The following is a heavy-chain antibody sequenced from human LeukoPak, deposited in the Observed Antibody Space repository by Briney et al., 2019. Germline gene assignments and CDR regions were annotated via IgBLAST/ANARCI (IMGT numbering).Heavy chain of an antibody. V-gene: IGHV3-11*01. Sequence: GGSLRLSCVAYGFTLTDYYMSWIRQAPGRGLEWVSDISCSGRNVYYGDSVKGRFTISRDNAKNSLYLQMNNLRAEDTAVYYCARSIGYYYTMDVWGQGTTVTVSS. J-gene: IGHJ6*02. CDR2: ISCSGRNV. CDR1: GFTLTDYY. CDR3: ARSIGYYYTMDV. D-gene: IGHD3-22*01.